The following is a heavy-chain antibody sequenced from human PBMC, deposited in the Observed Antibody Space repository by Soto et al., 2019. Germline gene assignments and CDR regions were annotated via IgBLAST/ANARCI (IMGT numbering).Heavy chain of an antibody. CDR3: TTGVTY. V-gene: IGHV3-15*01. Sequence: ESGGGLVKPGGSLKLSCAASGVIFDNVWMSWVRQAPGKGLEWVARIKSKTDGETADYTAPVEGRFTISRDDSKNTLYLQMNSLRTEDSAVYYCTTGVTYWGQGTLVTVSS. J-gene: IGHJ4*02. D-gene: IGHD2-21*02. CDR1: GVIFDNVW. CDR2: IKSKTDGETA.